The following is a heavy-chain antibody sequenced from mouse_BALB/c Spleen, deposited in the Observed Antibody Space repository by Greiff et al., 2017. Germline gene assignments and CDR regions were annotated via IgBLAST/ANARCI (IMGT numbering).Heavy chain of an antibody. J-gene: IGHJ2*01. D-gene: IGHD2-1*01. CDR3: ARPDLYYAMDY. CDR2: IYPYNGGT. CDR1: GYTFTDYN. Sequence: VHVKQSGPELVKPGASVKISCKASGYTFTDYNMHWVKQSHGKSLEWIGYIYPYNGGTGYNQKFKSKATLTVDNSSSTAYMELRSLTSEDSAVYYCARPDLYYAMDYWGQGTTLTVSS. V-gene: IGHV1S29*02.